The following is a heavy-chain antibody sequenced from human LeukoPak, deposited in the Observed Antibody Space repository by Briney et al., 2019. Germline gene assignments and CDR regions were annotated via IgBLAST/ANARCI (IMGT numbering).Heavy chain of an antibody. D-gene: IGHD3-3*01. V-gene: IGHV3-23*01. CDR2: ISGDSGAT. J-gene: IGHJ4*02. CDR1: GFTFNNYA. CDR3: AKDAFGMVIHSDY. Sequence: GGSLRLSCAASGFTFNNYAMSWVRQAPGQGLEWVSAISGDSGATYYADSVRGRFTISRDNSKNTLYLQMSSLRAEDTAVYYCAKDAFGMVIHSDYWGQGTLVTVSS.